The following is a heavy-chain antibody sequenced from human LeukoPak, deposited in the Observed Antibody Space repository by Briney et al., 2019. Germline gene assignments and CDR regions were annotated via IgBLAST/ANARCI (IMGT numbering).Heavy chain of an antibody. D-gene: IGHD2-2*01. J-gene: IGHJ4*02. CDR2: INHSGST. CDR1: GGSFSGYY. V-gene: IGHV4-34*01. Sequence: SETLSLTCAVYGGSFSGYYWSWIRQPPGKGLEWIGEINHSGSTNYNPSLKSRVTISVDTSKNQLSLKLSSVTAADTAVYYCASGDCSSTSCLIDYWGQGTLVTVSS. CDR3: ASGDCSSTSCLIDY.